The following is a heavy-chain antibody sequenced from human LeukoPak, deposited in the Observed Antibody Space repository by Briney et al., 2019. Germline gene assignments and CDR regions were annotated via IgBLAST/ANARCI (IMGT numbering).Heavy chain of an antibody. V-gene: IGHV3-30*03. J-gene: IGHJ4*02. Sequence: PGRSLRLSCAASGFTFSSYGMHWVRQAPGKGLEWVAVISYDGSNKYYADSVKGRFTISRDNSKNTLYLQMNSLRAEDTAVYYCASHGDGYYRHVDYWGQGTLVTVSS. CDR1: GFTFSSYG. CDR2: ISYDGSNK. CDR3: ASHGDGYYRHVDY. D-gene: IGHD3-22*01.